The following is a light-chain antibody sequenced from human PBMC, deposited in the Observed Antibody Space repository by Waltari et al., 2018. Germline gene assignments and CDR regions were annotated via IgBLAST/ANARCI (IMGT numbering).Light chain of an antibody. CDR2: KDT. CDR1: AVPRQY. CDR3: QSADDSGTYVV. V-gene: IGLV3-25*03. Sequence: NITCSGEAVPRQYVYWYQQKSGQAPLLVIFKDTERPSGIPERFSGSTSGTTVTLTISGVQAEDEAEYFCQSADDSGTYVVFGGGTRLTIL. J-gene: IGLJ2*01.